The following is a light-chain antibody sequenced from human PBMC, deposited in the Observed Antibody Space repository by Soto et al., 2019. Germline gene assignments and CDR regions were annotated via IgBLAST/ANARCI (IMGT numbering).Light chain of an antibody. V-gene: IGKV1-12*01. CDR1: QDVSTW. CDR2: DTS. J-gene: IGKJ4*01. CDR3: QQDHSSPLT. Sequence: DIQISQNPSSVSASVGDRVTITCRASQDVSTWLAWYQHTPGKAPNLLIHDTSILQSGVPSRFSGSGSGTEFTLTISSLQPEDFATYYCQQDHSSPLTFGGGTKVDI.